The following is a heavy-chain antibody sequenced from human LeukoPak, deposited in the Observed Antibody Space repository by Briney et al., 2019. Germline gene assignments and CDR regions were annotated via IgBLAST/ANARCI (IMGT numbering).Heavy chain of an antibody. CDR1: GFGVHTFA. D-gene: IGHD5-24*01. V-gene: IGHV3-23*01. Sequence: PGGSLRLSCAVSGFGVHTFAMSWVRQAPGKGLEWLASIMKYDGRLYYADSVRGRFTISRDTSQNELYLQMNSLRVDDSAIYYCAKDHSADGWPTFEYWGRGTLVTVSS. CDR2: IMKYDGRL. J-gene: IGHJ4*02. CDR3: AKDHSADGWPTFEY.